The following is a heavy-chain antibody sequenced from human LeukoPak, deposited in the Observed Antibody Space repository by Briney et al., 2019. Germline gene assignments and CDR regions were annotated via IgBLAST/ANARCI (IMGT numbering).Heavy chain of an antibody. Sequence: SETLSLTCTVSGGSLSSGDYYWRWIRQPPGKGLKWIGYISYSGSTYYNPSLKSRVTISVDTPKNQFSLNLSSMTAADTAVYYCARVGSDYGDHAGRLGWFDPWGQGTLVTVSS. CDR2: ISYSGST. V-gene: IGHV4-30-4*01. J-gene: IGHJ5*02. CDR1: GGSLSSGDYY. CDR3: ARVGSDYGDHAGRLGWFDP. D-gene: IGHD4-17*01.